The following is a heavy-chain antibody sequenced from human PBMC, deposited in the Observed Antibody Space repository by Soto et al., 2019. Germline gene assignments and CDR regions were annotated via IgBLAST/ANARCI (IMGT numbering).Heavy chain of an antibody. CDR2: IYPGDSDT. Sequence: GVSLKISCKRSRYSFTSYWIGWVRQIPRKGLEWMGIIYPGDSDTRYSPYFQGQVTISADKSISTAYLQWSSLYASETAMYYCARHEIEYSSSYVDYWGQGTLVTVAS. CDR3: ARHEIEYSSSYVDY. V-gene: IGHV5-51*01. CDR1: RYSFTSYW. J-gene: IGHJ4*02. D-gene: IGHD6-6*01.